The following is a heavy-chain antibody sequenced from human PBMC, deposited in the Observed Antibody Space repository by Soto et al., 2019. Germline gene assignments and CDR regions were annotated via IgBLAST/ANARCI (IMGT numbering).Heavy chain of an antibody. D-gene: IGHD3-3*01. V-gene: IGHV4-30-4*01. CDR2: IYYSGST. J-gene: IGHJ6*02. CDR1: GGSISSGDHY. Sequence: SETLSLTCTVSGGSISSGDHYWSWIRQPPXKGLEWIGYIYYSGSTYYNPSLKSRVTISVDTSKNQFSLKLSSVTAADTAVYYCARGGYDFWSGYYSGYYYGMDVWGQGTTVTVSS. CDR3: ARGGYDFWSGYYSGYYYGMDV.